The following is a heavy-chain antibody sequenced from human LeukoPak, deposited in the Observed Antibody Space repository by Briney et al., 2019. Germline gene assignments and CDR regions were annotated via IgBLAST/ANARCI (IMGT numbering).Heavy chain of an antibody. CDR3: ARGWDIAAADFGAFDI. D-gene: IGHD6-13*01. V-gene: IGHV1-18*01. Sequence: GASVKVSCKASGGTFSSYAISWVRQAPGQGLEWMGWISAYNGNTNYAQKLQGRVTMTTDTSTSTAYMELRSLRSDDTAVYYCARGWDIAAADFGAFDIWGQGTMVTVSS. CDR2: ISAYNGNT. J-gene: IGHJ3*02. CDR1: GGTFSSYA.